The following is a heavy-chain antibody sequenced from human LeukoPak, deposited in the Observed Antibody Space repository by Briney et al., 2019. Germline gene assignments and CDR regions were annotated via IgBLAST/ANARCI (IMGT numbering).Heavy chain of an antibody. D-gene: IGHD3-3*01. CDR3: ARDYDFWTGYFVY. Sequence: ASVRVSCKASGYTFASYGISWVPQAPGQGLEWMGWISAYNGNTNYAQKLQGRVTMTTDTSTSTAYMELRSLRSIDTAVYYCARDYDFWTGYFVYWGQGTLVTVSS. V-gene: IGHV1-18*01. CDR1: GYTFASYG. CDR2: ISAYNGNT. J-gene: IGHJ4*02.